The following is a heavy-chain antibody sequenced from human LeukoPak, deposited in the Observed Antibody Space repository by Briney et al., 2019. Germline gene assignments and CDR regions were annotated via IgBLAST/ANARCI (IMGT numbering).Heavy chain of an antibody. CDR2: MNPNSGNT. CDR3: TRGSSGRRDN. CDR1: GYTFTSCD. J-gene: IGHJ4*02. D-gene: IGHD6-19*01. V-gene: IGHV1-8*01. Sequence: ASVKVSCKASGYTFTSCDINWVRQATGQGLEWMGWMNPNSGNTGYGQSFQGRITITRDISIGTAYMELSNLTSEDTAIYYCTRGSSGRRDNWGQGTLVTFSA.